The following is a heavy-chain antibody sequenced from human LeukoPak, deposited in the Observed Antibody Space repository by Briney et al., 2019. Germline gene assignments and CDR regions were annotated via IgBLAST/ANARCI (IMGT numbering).Heavy chain of an antibody. J-gene: IGHJ4*02. Sequence: ASVKVSCKASGGTFSSYAISWVQQAPGRGLEWMGRIIPILGITNYPQKFQDRVTVTADKSTSTAYMELSSLRSEDTAVYYCARGDYGDLFDYWGQGTLVTVSS. CDR3: ARGDYGDLFDY. V-gene: IGHV1-69*04. CDR2: IIPILGIT. CDR1: GGTFSSYA. D-gene: IGHD4-17*01.